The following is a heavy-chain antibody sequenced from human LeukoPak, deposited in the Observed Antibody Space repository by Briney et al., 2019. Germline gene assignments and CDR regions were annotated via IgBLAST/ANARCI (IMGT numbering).Heavy chain of an antibody. CDR3: ATLLSNAAFDY. CDR2: INPNSGDT. CDR1: RCTLSGFY. J-gene: IGHJ4*02. V-gene: IGHV1-2*02. D-gene: IGHD6-25*01. Sequence: ASVTVSCRASRCTLSGFYMHWVRQAPGQGLKWMGWINPNSGDTKYAQKFQGRVTMTRDTSISTAYIELSRLRSDDTAVYYCATLLSNAAFDYWGQGTLVAVSS.